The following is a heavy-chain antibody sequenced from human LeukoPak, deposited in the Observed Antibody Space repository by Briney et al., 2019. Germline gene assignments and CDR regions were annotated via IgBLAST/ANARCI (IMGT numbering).Heavy chain of an antibody. CDR3: AFLCRGLIAVAGPEDSCYYYMDV. CDR1: GFTFDDYA. Sequence: GGSLRLSCAASGFTFDDYAMHWVRQAPGKGLEWVSGISWNSGSIGYADSVKGRFTISRDNAKNSLYLQMNSLRAEVTALYYCAFLCRGLIAVAGPEDSCYYYMDVWGKGTTVTISS. V-gene: IGHV3-9*01. CDR2: ISWNSGSI. J-gene: IGHJ6*03. D-gene: IGHD6-19*01.